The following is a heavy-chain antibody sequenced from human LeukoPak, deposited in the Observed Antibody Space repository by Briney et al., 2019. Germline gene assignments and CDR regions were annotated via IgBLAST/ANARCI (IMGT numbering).Heavy chain of an antibody. CDR2: IYYSGST. J-gene: IGHJ4*02. CDR3: ARVMDSSSSSGDY. Sequence: SSETLSLPCTVSGGSISSYYWSWIRQPPGKGLEWIGYIYYSGSTNYNPSLKSRVTISVDTSKNQFSLKLSSVTAADTAVYYCARVMDSSSSSGDYWGQGTLVTVSS. V-gene: IGHV4-59*01. CDR1: GGSISSYY. D-gene: IGHD6-6*01.